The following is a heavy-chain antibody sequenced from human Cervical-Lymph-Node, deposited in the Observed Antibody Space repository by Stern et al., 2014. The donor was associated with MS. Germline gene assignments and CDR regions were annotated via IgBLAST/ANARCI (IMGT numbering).Heavy chain of an antibody. V-gene: IGHV1-18*01. CDR2: ISAYNGTT. CDR3: ARGLLGSENAFDI. J-gene: IGHJ3*02. CDR1: GYTFTDFA. Sequence: QVQLVQSGAEVTKPGASVKVSCKASGYTFTDFAISWVRQAPGQGLEWMGWISAYNGTTNYAQKLQSRVTMNTDTSTSTAYMELSSLRSVDTAVYYCARGLLGSENAFDIWGQGTMVTVSS. D-gene: IGHD1-26*01.